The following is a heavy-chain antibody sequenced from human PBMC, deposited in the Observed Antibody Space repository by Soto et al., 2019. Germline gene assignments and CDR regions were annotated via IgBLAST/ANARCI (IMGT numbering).Heavy chain of an antibody. CDR1: GYTFTGYY. J-gene: IGHJ6*02. CDR2: INPNSGGT. D-gene: IGHD4-4*01. V-gene: IGHV1-2*04. Sequence: QVQLVQSGAEVKKPGASVKVSCKASGYTFTGYYMHWVRQAPGQGLEWMGWINPNSGGTNYAQKFQGWVTMTRDTSIGTAYMELSRLRSDDTAVYYCARTYSNYAYYYGMDVWGQGTTVTVSS. CDR3: ARTYSNYAYYYGMDV.